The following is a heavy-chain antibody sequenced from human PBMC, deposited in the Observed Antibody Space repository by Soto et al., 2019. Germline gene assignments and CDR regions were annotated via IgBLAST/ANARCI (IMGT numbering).Heavy chain of an antibody. CDR1: GFTLGSYA. J-gene: IGHJ6*02. D-gene: IGHD6-13*01. Sequence: CGSLRLSCGASGFTLGSYAMSWVRQALGKGLEWVSAISGIGGSTYYADSLKGRFTMSRDNSKNTLYMQMNSLRAEDTAVYYCAKGGGSGYPYGMDVWGQGTTVTVSS. V-gene: IGHV3-23*01. CDR2: ISGIGGST. CDR3: AKGGGSGYPYGMDV.